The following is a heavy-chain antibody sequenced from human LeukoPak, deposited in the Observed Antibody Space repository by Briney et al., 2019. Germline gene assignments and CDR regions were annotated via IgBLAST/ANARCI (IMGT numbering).Heavy chain of an antibody. CDR1: GFTFSSYA. V-gene: IGHV3-23*01. Sequence: GGSLRLSCAASGFTFSSYAMSWVRQAPGKGLEWVSAISGGGGSTYYADSVKGRFTISRDNSKNTLYLQMNSLRAEDTAVYYCAKTYCGGDCYQPFDAFDIWGQGTMVTVSS. D-gene: IGHD2-21*01. CDR2: ISGGGGST. CDR3: AKTYCGGDCYQPFDAFDI. J-gene: IGHJ3*02.